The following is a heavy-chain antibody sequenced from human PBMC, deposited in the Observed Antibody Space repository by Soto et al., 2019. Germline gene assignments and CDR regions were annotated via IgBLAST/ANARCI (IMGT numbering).Heavy chain of an antibody. D-gene: IGHD6-19*01. J-gene: IGHJ5*02. Sequence: GGSLRLSCAASGFTFSSYAMSWVRQAPGKGLEWVSAISGSGGSTYYADSVKGRFTISRDNSKNTLYLQMNSLRAEDTAVYYCAKDLSAVAQKHLKINWFDPWGQGTLVTVSS. CDR3: AKDLSAVAQKHLKINWFDP. CDR1: GFTFSSYA. CDR2: ISGSGGST. V-gene: IGHV3-23*01.